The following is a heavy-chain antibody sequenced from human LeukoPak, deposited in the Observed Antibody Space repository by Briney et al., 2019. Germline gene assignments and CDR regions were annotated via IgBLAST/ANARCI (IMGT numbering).Heavy chain of an antibody. CDR2: YNHFGST. J-gene: IGHJ4*02. V-gene: IGHV4-34*01. CDR1: GGSFSGFY. D-gene: IGHD3-10*01. Sequence: RSSETLSLTCAVSGGSFSGFYWSWIRQSPGKGLEWIGEYNHFGSTNYNPSLNNRVTISVDKSKNQFSLTLSSVTAADTAVYYCARGNRQLAYYGSGSRLPYDYWGQGSLVTVSS. CDR3: ARGNRQLAYYGSGSRLPYDY.